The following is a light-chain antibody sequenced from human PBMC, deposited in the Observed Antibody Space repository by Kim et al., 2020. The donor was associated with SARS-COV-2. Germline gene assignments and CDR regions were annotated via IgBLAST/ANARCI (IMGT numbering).Light chain of an antibody. Sequence: SAVVGTRVPITCRASQNIRGWLAWYQQKPGKAHKLLIQEASHLETGVPSRFSGSGSGKEFTFTITSLQPDDSATYCCQQYDGYWTFGQGTKVDIK. CDR2: EAS. CDR1: QNIRGW. CDR3: QQYDGYWT. V-gene: IGKV1-5*03. J-gene: IGKJ1*01.